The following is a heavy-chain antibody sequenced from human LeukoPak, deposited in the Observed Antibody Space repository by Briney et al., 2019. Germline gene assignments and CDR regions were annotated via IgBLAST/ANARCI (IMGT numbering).Heavy chain of an antibody. J-gene: IGHJ4*02. D-gene: IGHD6-13*01. Sequence: GGSLRLSCAASGFSFSNHFMSWVRQPPGKGLEWVSYISSSGSTIYYADSVKGRFTISRDNAKNSLYLQMNSLRAEDTAVYYCASGGSIAAAGTTHPFDYWGQETLVTVSS. V-gene: IGHV3-48*04. CDR1: GFSFSNHF. CDR3: ASGGSIAAAGTTHPFDY. CDR2: ISSSGSTI.